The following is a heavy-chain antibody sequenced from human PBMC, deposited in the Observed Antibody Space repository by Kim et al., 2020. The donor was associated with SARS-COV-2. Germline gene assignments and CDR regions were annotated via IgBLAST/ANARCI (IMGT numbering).Heavy chain of an antibody. CDR3: AKDRDSSGWLSY. J-gene: IGHJ4*02. Sequence: YYADSVKGRFTNSRDNSKNTLYLQMNGLRAEDTAVYYCAKDRDSSGWLSYWGQGTLVTVSS. D-gene: IGHD6-19*01. V-gene: IGHV3-30*02.